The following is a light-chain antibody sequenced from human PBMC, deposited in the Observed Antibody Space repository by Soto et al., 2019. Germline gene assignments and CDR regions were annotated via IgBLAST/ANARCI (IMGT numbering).Light chain of an antibody. V-gene: IGKV1-5*01. Sequence: DLQMTQSPSTLSASVGDRVTITCRASQSISTWLAWYQQKPGKAPKLLIYDASRLQSGVPSGFSGRGSGTEFTLTINCLQPDDFATYYCQQYNRYPVTFGQGTRLEIK. CDR3: QQYNRYPVT. CDR1: QSISTW. CDR2: DAS. J-gene: IGKJ5*01.